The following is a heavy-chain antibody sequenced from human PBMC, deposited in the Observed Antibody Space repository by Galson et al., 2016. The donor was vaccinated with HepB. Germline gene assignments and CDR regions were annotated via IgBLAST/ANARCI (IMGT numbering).Heavy chain of an antibody. J-gene: IGHJ6*02. CDR3: AKKEGVAARNHYYSYHGMDV. Sequence: SCKASGYTFTTYGISWVRQAPGQGLEWMGWISPYSGNTNYAQKFQGRVTMSTDTSTSTAYMELRILRSDDTAVYYCAKKEGVAARNHYYSYHGMDVWGRGTTVTVSS. CDR2: ISPYSGNT. CDR1: GYTFTTYG. V-gene: IGHV1-18*01. D-gene: IGHD6-6*01.